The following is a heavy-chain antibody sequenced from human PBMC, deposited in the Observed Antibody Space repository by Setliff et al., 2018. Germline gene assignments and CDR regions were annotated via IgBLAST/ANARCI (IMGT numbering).Heavy chain of an antibody. J-gene: IGHJ6*03. CDR1: GYTFTTYA. CDR3: ARVFFGVNDGLYHYFNMDI. V-gene: IGHV1-18*01. Sequence: ASVKVSCKASGYTFTTYAISWVRQAPGQGLEWMGWISTSNGNTNYAQKFQGRVTMTTDTSTSIAYMELRSLRSDDTAAYYCARVFFGVNDGLYHYFNMDIWGKGTTVTVSS. D-gene: IGHD3-10*01. CDR2: ISTSNGNT.